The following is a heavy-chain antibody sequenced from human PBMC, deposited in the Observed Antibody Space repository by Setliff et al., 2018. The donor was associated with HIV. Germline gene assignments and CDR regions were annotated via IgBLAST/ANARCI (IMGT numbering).Heavy chain of an antibody. Sequence: SVKVSCKASGGTFSSYGISWVRQAPGQGLEWMGAIIPMFATGFYAQKFQGRVTITTDESTSTAYMELSSLRSEDTAVYYCARDSSLVDTAMVTTLDAFDIWGQGTMVTVSS. CDR3: ARDSSLVDTAMVTTLDAFDI. CDR2: IIPMFATG. CDR1: GGTFSSYG. J-gene: IGHJ3*02. D-gene: IGHD5-18*01. V-gene: IGHV1-69*05.